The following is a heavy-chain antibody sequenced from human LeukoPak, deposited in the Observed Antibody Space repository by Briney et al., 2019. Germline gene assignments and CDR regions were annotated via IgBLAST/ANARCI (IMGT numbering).Heavy chain of an antibody. CDR3: AREQQLGINWFDP. CDR1: GGSFSGYY. J-gene: IGHJ5*02. CDR2: INHSGST. V-gene: IGHV4-34*01. Sequence: SETLSLTCAVYGGSFSGYYWSWIRQPPGKGLEWIGEINHSGSTNYNPSLKSRVTISVDTSKNQFSLKLSSVTAADTAVYYCAREQQLGINWFDPWGQGTLVTVSS. D-gene: IGHD6-13*01.